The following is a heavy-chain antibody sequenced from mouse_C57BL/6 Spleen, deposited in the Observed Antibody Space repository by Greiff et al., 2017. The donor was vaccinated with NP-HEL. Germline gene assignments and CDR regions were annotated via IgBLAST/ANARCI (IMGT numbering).Heavy chain of an antibody. CDR3: ARSDYYGSSSYWYFDV. D-gene: IGHD1-1*01. J-gene: IGHJ1*03. V-gene: IGHV1-76*01. CDR1: GYTFTDYY. CDR2: IYPGSGNT. Sequence: VQLQQSGAELVRPGASVKLSCKASGYTFTDYYINWVKQRPGQGLEWIARIYPGSGNTYYNEKFKGKATLTAEKSSSTAYMQLSSLTSEDSAVYFCARSDYYGSSSYWYFDVWGTGTTVTVSS.